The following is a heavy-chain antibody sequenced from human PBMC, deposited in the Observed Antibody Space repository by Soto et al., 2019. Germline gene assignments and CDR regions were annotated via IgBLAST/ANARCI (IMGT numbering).Heavy chain of an antibody. CDR2: IDPSDSYT. V-gene: IGHV5-10-1*01. D-gene: IGHD6-13*01. J-gene: IGHJ4*02. Sequence: EVQLVQSGAEVKKPGESLRISCKGSGYSFTSCWISWVSQMPGKGLEWMGRIDPSDSYTNYSPSFQGHVTISADKSISTAYLQWSSLKASDTAMYYCARLQAAAEDNDLTFDYWGQRTLVTVSS. CDR3: ARLQAAAEDNDLTFDY. CDR1: GYSFTSCW.